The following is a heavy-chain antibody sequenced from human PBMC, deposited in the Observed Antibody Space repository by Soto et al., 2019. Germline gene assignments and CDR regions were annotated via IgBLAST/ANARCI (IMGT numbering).Heavy chain of an antibody. CDR2: IYYSGST. J-gene: IGHJ4*02. V-gene: IGHV4-30-4*01. CDR1: GGSISSGDYY. D-gene: IGHD2-2*01. Sequence: QVQLQESGPGLVKPSQTLSLTCTVSGGSISSGDYYWSWIRQPPGKGLEWIGYIYYSGSTYYNPSLKSRVTISVDTSKNQFSLKLSSVTAADTAVYYCARVQICRTSEVTRLSYYFDYWGQGTLVTVSS. CDR3: ARVQICRTSEVTRLSYYFDY.